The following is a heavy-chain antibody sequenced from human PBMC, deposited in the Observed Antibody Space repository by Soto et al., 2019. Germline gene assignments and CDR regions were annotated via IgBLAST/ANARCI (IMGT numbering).Heavy chain of an antibody. CDR1: GGTFSSYT. D-gene: IGHD6-13*01. CDR2: IIPILGIA. V-gene: IGHV1-69*04. CDR3: AREVSGSSSWDLGYYYGMDV. Sequence: GASVKVSCKASGGTFSSYTISWVRQAPGQGLEWMGRIIPILGIANYAQKFQGRVTITADKSTSTAYMELSSLRSEDTAVYYCAREVSGSSSWDLGYYYGMDVWGQGTTVTVSS. J-gene: IGHJ6*02.